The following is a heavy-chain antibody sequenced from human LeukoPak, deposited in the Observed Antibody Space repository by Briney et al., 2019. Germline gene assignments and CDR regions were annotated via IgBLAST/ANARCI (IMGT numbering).Heavy chain of an antibody. CDR1: GGSFSGYY. Sequence: SETLSLTCAVYGGSFSGYYWSWIRQPPGKGLEWIGEINHSGSTNYNPSLKSRVTISVDTSKNQFSLKLSSVTAADTAVYYCARGLEQWLVRNRHFDYWGQGTLVTVSS. CDR3: ARGLEQWLVRNRHFDY. J-gene: IGHJ4*02. V-gene: IGHV4-34*01. D-gene: IGHD6-19*01. CDR2: INHSGST.